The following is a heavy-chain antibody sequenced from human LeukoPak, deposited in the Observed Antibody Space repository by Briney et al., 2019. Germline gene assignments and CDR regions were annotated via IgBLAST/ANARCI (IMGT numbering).Heavy chain of an antibody. CDR1: GFTFSSYW. J-gene: IGHJ4*02. D-gene: IGHD3-10*01. CDR2: IKEDGSEK. CDR3: VRDDRTMVRGVIILYYFDY. Sequence: GGSLRLSWAASGFTFSSYWMNWVRQAAGKGQGWVANIKEDGSEKYYVDYVKGRFTISRENAKSCVYLQMNRLRVEDTAVYFCVRDDRTMVRGVIILYYFDYWGQGTLVTVSS. V-gene: IGHV3-7*03.